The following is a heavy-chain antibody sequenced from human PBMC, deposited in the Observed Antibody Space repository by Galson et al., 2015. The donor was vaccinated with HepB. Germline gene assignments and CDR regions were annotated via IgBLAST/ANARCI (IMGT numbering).Heavy chain of an antibody. D-gene: IGHD6-19*01. CDR1: GFRFSRYG. Sequence: SLRLSCAASGFRFSRYGMDWVRQAPGQGLEWVAVISYDGSHQYYGDSVKGRFTISRDNSKSTLFLQMNSLGAEDTAVYYCAKGDKLGWSTHDAFHIWGQGTVVTVSS. J-gene: IGHJ3*02. CDR3: AKGDKLGWSTHDAFHI. CDR2: ISYDGSHQ. V-gene: IGHV3-30*18.